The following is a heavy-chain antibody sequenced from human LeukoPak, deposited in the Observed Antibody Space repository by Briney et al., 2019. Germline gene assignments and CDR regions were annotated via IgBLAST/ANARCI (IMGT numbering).Heavy chain of an antibody. J-gene: IGHJ4*02. CDR3: AREEYSSSPGPDY. CDR1: GRSFSSYY. Sequence: SETLSLTCTVSGRSFSSYYWRWIRQPAGKGLEWIGRIYTSGTTNYNPSLKSRVTMSVDTSKNQFSLKLSSVAGETTADYYCAREEYSSSPGPDYWGQGTLVTVSS. CDR2: IYTSGTT. V-gene: IGHV4-4*07. D-gene: IGHD6-19*01.